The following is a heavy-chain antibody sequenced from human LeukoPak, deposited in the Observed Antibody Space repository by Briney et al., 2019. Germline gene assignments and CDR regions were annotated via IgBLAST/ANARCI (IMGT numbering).Heavy chain of an antibody. CDR1: GFTFSSYA. V-gene: IGHV3-23*01. CDR2: ISGSGGST. D-gene: IGHD3-16*01. Sequence: GVLRLSSAASGFTFSSYAMSWVRQAPGKGLEWVSAISGSGGSTYYADSVKGRFTISRDNSKNTLYLQMNSLRAEDTAVYYCARGRPLGANFWVYWGQGTLVTVSS. J-gene: IGHJ4*02. CDR3: ARGRPLGANFWVY.